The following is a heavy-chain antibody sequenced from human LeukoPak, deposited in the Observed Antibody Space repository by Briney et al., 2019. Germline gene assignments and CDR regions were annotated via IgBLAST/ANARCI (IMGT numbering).Heavy chain of an antibody. CDR3: AVPRVGIRQG. J-gene: IGHJ4*02. CDR1: GFSFSSYS. D-gene: IGHD1-26*01. CDR2: ISSGSDTI. Sequence: GGSLRLSCAASGFSFSSYSMHWVRQAPGKGLEWVSYISSGSDTIHYADSVKGRFTVSRDNVKNSLFLQMSSLRADDTAVYYCAVPRVGIRQGWGQGTLVIVSS. V-gene: IGHV3-48*01.